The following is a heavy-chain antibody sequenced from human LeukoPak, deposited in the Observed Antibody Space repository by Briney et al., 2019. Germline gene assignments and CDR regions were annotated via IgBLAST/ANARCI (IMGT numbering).Heavy chain of an antibody. CDR3: ARVLNSGYSDY. CDR1: GVSVTGYH. CDR2: IYYTGST. J-gene: IGHJ4*02. D-gene: IGHD3-22*01. V-gene: IGHV4-59*02. Sequence: PSETLSLTCTVSGVSVTGYHWSWIRQPPGKGLEWIGYIYYTGSTKYNPSLKSRVTISVDTSKNQFSLKLSSVTAADTAIYYCARVLNSGYSDYWGQGTLVTVS.